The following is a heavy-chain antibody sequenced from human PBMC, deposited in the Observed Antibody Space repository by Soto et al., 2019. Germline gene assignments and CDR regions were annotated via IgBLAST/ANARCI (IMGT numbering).Heavy chain of an antibody. CDR2: TYYRSKWYN. CDR1: GDSVSSNSAS. CDR3: ARLYRSPWAFDF. Sequence: SHTLSLTCAISGDSVSSNSASWNWIRQSPSRGLEWLGRTYYRSKWYNDYAESVRSRITINPDTSKNQFSLQLSSVTPEDTAVYFCARLYRSPWAFDFWGQGNLITVSS. D-gene: IGHD6-19*01. V-gene: IGHV6-1*01. J-gene: IGHJ4*02.